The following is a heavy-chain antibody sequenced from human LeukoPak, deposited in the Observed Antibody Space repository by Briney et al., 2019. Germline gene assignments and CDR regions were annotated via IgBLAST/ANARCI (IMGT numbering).Heavy chain of an antibody. CDR3: ARERKGYYCSSTSCTGVWFDP. J-gene: IGHJ5*02. CDR1: GGSISTFY. D-gene: IGHD2-2*01. CDR2: IYYSGNT. Sequence: SETLSLTCTVSGGSISTFYWSWIRQPPGKGLEWIGYIYYSGNTNYNPSLKSRVTISVDTSKNQFSLKLSSVTAADTAVYYCARERKGYYCSSTSCTGVWFDPWGQGTLVTVSS. V-gene: IGHV4-59*01.